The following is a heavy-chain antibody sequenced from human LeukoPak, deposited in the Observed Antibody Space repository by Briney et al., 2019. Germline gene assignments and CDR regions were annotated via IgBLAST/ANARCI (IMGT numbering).Heavy chain of an antibody. CDR3: AKDSDYYDSSGYWSWDYFDY. Sequence: GGSLRLSCAASGFTFSSYAMSWVRQAPGEGLEWVSAISGSGGSTYYADSVKGRFTISRDNSKNTLYLQMNSLRAEDTAVYYCAKDSDYYDSSGYWSWDYFDYWGQGTLVTVSS. J-gene: IGHJ4*02. D-gene: IGHD3-22*01. CDR2: ISGSGGST. CDR1: GFTFSSYA. V-gene: IGHV3-23*01.